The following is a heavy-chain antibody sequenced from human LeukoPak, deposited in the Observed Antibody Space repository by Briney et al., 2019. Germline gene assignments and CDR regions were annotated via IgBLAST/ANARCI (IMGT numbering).Heavy chain of an antibody. D-gene: IGHD3-16*01. CDR3: ARYVPGSGAFDI. CDR1: GGSISSSNW. V-gene: IGHV4-4*02. Sequence: PSETLSLTCAVSGGSISSSNWWSWVRQPPGKGLEWIGGIYHSGGTNYNPSLKSRVTISVDKSKNQFSLKLSSVTAADTAVYYCARYVPGSGAFDIWGQGTMVAVSS. CDR2: IYHSGGT. J-gene: IGHJ3*02.